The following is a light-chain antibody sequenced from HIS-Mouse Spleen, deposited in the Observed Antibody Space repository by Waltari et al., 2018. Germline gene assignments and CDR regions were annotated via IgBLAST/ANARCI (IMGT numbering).Light chain of an antibody. J-gene: IGLJ3*02. CDR1: SSDVGSYNL. CDR2: EGS. V-gene: IGLV2-23*01. Sequence: QSALTQPASVSGSPGQSITISCTGTSSDVGSYNLVSWYQQPPGKAPKLMTYEGSKRPSGVSNRFSGSKSGNTASLTISVLQAEDEADYYCCSYAGSSTYWVFGGGTKLTVL. CDR3: CSYAGSSTYWV.